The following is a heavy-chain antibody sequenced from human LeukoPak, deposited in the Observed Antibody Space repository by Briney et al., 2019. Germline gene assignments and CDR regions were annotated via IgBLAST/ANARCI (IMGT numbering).Heavy chain of an antibody. CDR2: IYHTGST. CDR3: ARAGWIITSGIDY. J-gene: IGHJ4*02. D-gene: IGHD3-10*01. Sequence: PSETLSLTCGVSGYSISRGYYWAWSRQPPGKGLEWIGTIYHTGSTYYNPSLESRVTIAGETSKNEFSLTLNSVTAADPAVYYCARAGWIITSGIDYWGQGALVTVSS. V-gene: IGHV4-38-2*01. CDR1: GYSISRGYY.